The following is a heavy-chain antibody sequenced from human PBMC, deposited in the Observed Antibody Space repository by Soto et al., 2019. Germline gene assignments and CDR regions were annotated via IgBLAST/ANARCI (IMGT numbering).Heavy chain of an antibody. J-gene: IGHJ6*03. CDR2: MNPNSGNT. V-gene: IGHV1-8*01. CDR3: AREGYSYGYYYYYYMDV. CDR1: GYTFTGYE. Sequence: ASVKVSCKASGYTFTGYEINWVRQATGQGLEWMGWMNPNSGNTGYAQKFQGRVTMTRNTSISTAYMELSSLRSEDTAVYYCAREGYSYGYYYYYYMDVWGKGTTVTVSS. D-gene: IGHD5-18*01.